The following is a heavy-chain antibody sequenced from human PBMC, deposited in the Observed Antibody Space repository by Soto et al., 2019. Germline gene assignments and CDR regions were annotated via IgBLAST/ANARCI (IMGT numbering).Heavy chain of an antibody. J-gene: IGHJ5*02. V-gene: IGHV4-38-2*01. CDR3: ARGAAVCSSTSCYIMEFGWFDP. Sequence: SSETLSLTCAVSGYSISSGYYWGWIRQPPGKGLEWIGSIYHSGSTYYNPSLKSRVTISVDTSKNQFSLKLSSVTAADTAVYYCARGAAVCSSTSCYIMEFGWFDPWGQGTLVTVSS. CDR1: GYSISSGYY. CDR2: IYHSGST. D-gene: IGHD2-2*02.